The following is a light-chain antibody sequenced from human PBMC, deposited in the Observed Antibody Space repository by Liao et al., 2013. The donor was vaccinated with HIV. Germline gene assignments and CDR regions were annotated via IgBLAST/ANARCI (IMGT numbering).Light chain of an antibody. CDR1: KLGDKY. J-gene: IGLJ1*01. Sequence: SYEVTQPPSVSVSPGQTATITCSGDKLGDKYACWYQQKPGQSPVMVIYSDRDRPSGIPERFSGSNSGNTAALTISRVVAGDEADYYCQVWDSSSDQYVFGTGTKVTVL. V-gene: IGLV3-1*01. CDR2: SDR. CDR3: QVWDSSSDQYV.